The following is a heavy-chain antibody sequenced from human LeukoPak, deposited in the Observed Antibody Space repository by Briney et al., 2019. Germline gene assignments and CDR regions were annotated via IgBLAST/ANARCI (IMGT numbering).Heavy chain of an antibody. D-gene: IGHD5-18*01. V-gene: IGHV3-30-3*01. Sequence: GGSLRLSCAASGFTFSRYAMHWVRQAPGKGLEWVAVISYDGSNKYYADSVKGRFTISRDNSKNTLYLQMNSLRAEDTAVYYCARGLQLWPHFYYGMDVWGQGTTVTVSS. CDR2: ISYDGSNK. J-gene: IGHJ6*02. CDR1: GFTFSRYA. CDR3: ARGLQLWPHFYYGMDV.